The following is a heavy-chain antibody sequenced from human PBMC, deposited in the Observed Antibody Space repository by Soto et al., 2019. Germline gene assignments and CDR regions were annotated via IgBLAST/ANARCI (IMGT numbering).Heavy chain of an antibody. V-gene: IGHV2-5*02. Sequence: QITLKESGPTLVKPTQTLTLTCTFSGFSLSTRGVAVGWFRQPPGKALEWLALIYWDEDKWYSPSLKSRLTITDDTTTNQVVLTMTNTDPVDTATYYCAHRPRGYAYYFDHWGQGTLVTVSS. CDR1: GFSLSTRGVA. D-gene: IGHD5-12*01. J-gene: IGHJ4*02. CDR3: AHRPRGYAYYFDH. CDR2: IYWDEDK.